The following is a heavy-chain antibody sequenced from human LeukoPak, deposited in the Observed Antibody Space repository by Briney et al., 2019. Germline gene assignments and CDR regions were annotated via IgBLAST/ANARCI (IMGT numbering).Heavy chain of an antibody. CDR3: ARIIEGTTRVSNFFYYAIDV. Sequence: GGSLRLSCVVSRITFSSYGMHWVRQAPGKGLEWVSFIRYDGANRYSADSVKGRFTISRDNSKKTLYLQMNSLRAEDTAVYYCARIIEGTTRVSNFFYYAIDVWGQGPTVTVSS. V-gene: IGHV3-30*02. CDR1: RITFSSYG. D-gene: IGHD1-7*01. J-gene: IGHJ6*02. CDR2: IRYDGANR.